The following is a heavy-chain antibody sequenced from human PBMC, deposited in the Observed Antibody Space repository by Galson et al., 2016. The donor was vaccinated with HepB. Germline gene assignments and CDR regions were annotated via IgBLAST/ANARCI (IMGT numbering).Heavy chain of an antibody. D-gene: IGHD3-10*01. J-gene: IGHJ6*02. CDR2: ISGTGDET. V-gene: IGHV3-23*01. Sequence: APGKGLEWVSSISGTGDETYHADSVKGRFTISRDTPKNTLYLQMNSLKAADTAVYYCAKATRGIRGVMIYGMDVWGQGTTVTVS. CDR3: AKATRGIRGVMIYGMDV.